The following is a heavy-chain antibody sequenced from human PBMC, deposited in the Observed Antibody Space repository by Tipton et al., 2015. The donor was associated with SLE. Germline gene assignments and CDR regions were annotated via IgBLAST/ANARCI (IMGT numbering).Heavy chain of an antibody. CDR3: AKDVIAVAGTGFDY. V-gene: IGHV3-30*02. CDR2: IRYDGSNK. Sequence: GSLRLSCAASGFTFSSYGMHWVRQAPGKGLEWVAFIRYDGSNKYYADSVKGRFTISRDNSKNTLHLQMNSLRAEDTAVYYCAKDVIAVAGTGFDYWGQGTLVTVSS. D-gene: IGHD6-19*01. J-gene: IGHJ4*02. CDR1: GFTFSSYG.